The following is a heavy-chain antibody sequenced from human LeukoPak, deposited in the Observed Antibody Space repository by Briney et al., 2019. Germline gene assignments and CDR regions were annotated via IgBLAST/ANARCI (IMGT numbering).Heavy chain of an antibody. J-gene: IGHJ5*02. D-gene: IGHD3-10*01. CDR3: VRESPDHYGGSGSRRFDP. V-gene: IGHV3-30-3*01. CDR2: ISHDGNNK. Sequence: VQPGRSLRLSCAASGFTFNYYAMHWVRQAPGKGLEWVAVISHDGNNKYYADSVEGRFTISRDKSKNTLYLQMNSLRDDDTAVYYCVRESPDHYGGSGSRRFDPWGQGTLVTVSS. CDR1: GFTFNYYA.